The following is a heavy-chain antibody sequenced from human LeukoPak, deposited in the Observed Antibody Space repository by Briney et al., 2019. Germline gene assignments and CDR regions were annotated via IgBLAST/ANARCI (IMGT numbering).Heavy chain of an antibody. CDR3: AKDLTGTTHYYYGMDV. Sequence: GGSLRLSCAASGFTFDDHAMHWVRQAPGKGLEWVSGISWNSGSIGYADSVKGRFTISRDNAKNSLYLQMNSLRAEDTALYYCAKDLTGTTHYYYGMDVWGQGTTVTVSS. D-gene: IGHD1-7*01. CDR1: GFTFDDHA. J-gene: IGHJ6*02. V-gene: IGHV3-9*01. CDR2: ISWNSGSI.